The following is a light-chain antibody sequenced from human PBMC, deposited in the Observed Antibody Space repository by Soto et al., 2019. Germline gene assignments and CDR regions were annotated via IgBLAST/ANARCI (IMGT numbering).Light chain of an antibody. CDR3: QQSRA. CDR1: QSISSW. V-gene: IGKV1-5*03. J-gene: IGKJ4*01. Sequence: DIQMTQSPSTLSASIGDRVTLTCRASQSISSWLAWYQQKPGKAPKLLIYKASTLETGVPSRFSGSGSGTEFTLTISSLQPDDFATYYCQQSRAFGGGTKVEIK. CDR2: KAS.